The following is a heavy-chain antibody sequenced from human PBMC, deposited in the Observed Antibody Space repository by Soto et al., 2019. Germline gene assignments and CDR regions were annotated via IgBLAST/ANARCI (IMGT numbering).Heavy chain of an antibody. Sequence: GGSLRLSCAASGFTFSDYYMSWIRQAPGKGLEWVSYISSSGSTIYYADSVKGRFTISRDNAKNSLYLQMNSLRAEDTAVYYCAREKDPLAEAYDILTGHEGGFDPWGQGTLVTVSS. J-gene: IGHJ5*02. D-gene: IGHD3-9*01. V-gene: IGHV3-11*01. CDR3: AREKDPLAEAYDILTGHEGGFDP. CDR1: GFTFSDYY. CDR2: ISSSGSTI.